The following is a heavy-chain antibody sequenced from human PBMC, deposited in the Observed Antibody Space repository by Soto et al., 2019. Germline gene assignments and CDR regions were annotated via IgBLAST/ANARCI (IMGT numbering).Heavy chain of an antibody. V-gene: IGHV4-39*01. Sequence: SETLSLTGTVSGGSISSSSYYWGWIRQPPGKGLEWIGSIYYSGSTYYNPSLKSRVTISVDTSKTKFSLKLSSVTAADTAVYYCARSNVFITMIVVNGFDPWGQGTLVTVSS. CDR2: IYYSGST. CDR3: ARSNVFITMIVVNGFDP. J-gene: IGHJ5*02. CDR1: GGSISSSSYY. D-gene: IGHD3-22*01.